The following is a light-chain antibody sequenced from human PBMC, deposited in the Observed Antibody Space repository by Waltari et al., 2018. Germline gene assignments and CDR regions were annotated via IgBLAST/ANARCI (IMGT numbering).Light chain of an antibody. V-gene: IGKV3-15*01. Sequence: EIVMTQSPATLSVSPGESATLSCRASQSVSSNLAWYQQKPGQAPRLLIYGASTRATGIPARFSGSGSGTEFTLTISSMQSEDFAVYYCQHGLTFGGGTKVEIK. CDR3: QHGLT. CDR1: QSVSSN. J-gene: IGKJ4*01. CDR2: GAS.